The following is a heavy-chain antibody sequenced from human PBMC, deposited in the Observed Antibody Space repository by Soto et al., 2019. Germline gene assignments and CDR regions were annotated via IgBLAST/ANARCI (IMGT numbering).Heavy chain of an antibody. CDR3: ARGITRYRWNYNGERYFDY. J-gene: IGHJ4*02. D-gene: IGHD1-7*01. Sequence: PSETLSLTCAVYGGSFSGYYWSWIRQPPGKGLEWIGEINHSGSTNYNPSLKSRVTISVDTSKNQFSLKLSSVTAADTAVYYCARGITRYRWNYNGERYFDYWGQGTLVTVSS. V-gene: IGHV4-34*01. CDR1: GGSFSGYY. CDR2: INHSGST.